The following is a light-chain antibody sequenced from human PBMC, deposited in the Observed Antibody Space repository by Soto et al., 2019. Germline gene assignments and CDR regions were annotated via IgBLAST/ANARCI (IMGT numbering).Light chain of an antibody. CDR1: QSISSW. CDR3: QQYGPSSWT. Sequence: DIQMTQSPSTLSASVGDRVTITCRASQSISSWLAWYQQKPGKAPKLLIYDASSLESGVPSRFSGSGSATDFSLTISRLESEDFAVYYCQQYGPSSWTFGQGTKVDIK. CDR2: DAS. V-gene: IGKV1-5*01. J-gene: IGKJ1*01.